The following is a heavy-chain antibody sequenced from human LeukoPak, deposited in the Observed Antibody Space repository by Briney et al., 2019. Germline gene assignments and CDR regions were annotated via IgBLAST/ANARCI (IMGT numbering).Heavy chain of an antibody. D-gene: IGHD3-3*01. V-gene: IGHV4-34*01. CDR2: INHSGST. CDR1: GGSFSGYY. Sequence: SETLSLTCAVYGGSFSGYYWSWLRQPPGKGLEWIGEINHSGSTNYNPSLKSRVTISVDTSKNQFSLKLSSVTAADTAVYYCARGDFWSGYYPWDYWGQGTLVTVSS. CDR3: ARGDFWSGYYPWDY. J-gene: IGHJ4*02.